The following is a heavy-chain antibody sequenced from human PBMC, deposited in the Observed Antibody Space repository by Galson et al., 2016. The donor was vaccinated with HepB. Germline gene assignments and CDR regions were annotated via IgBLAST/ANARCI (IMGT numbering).Heavy chain of an antibody. J-gene: IGHJ5*02. Sequence: SVKVSCKASGYTFTRYGITWVRQAPGQGLEWMGWISGYNGNTKYTQRLQGRVTMTTDTSTSTAYLELRSLRSDDTAVYYCARDGYCISTTCLDNWLDPWGQGTLVTVAS. CDR2: ISGYNGNT. CDR1: GYTFTRYG. V-gene: IGHV1-18*01. D-gene: IGHD2-2*01. CDR3: ARDGYCISTTCLDNWLDP.